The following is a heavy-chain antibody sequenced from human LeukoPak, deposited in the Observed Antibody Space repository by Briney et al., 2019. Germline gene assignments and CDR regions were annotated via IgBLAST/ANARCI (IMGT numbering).Heavy chain of an antibody. CDR3: AREISGLDDY. V-gene: IGHV3-11*01. Sequence: GGSLRLSCSASGFTFSDYYMSWVRQAPGKGLEWVSYISSSRSTINYAESVKGRFHISRDNAKNSLYLQMNSLRAEDTAVYYCAREISGLDDYWGQGTLVTVPS. J-gene: IGHJ4*02. CDR1: GFTFSDYY. CDR2: ISSSRSTI. D-gene: IGHD5-12*01.